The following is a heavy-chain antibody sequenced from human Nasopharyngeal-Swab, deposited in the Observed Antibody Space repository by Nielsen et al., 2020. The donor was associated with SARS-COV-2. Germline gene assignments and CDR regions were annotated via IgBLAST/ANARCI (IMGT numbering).Heavy chain of an antibody. V-gene: IGHV4-34*01. Sequence: PETLSLTCAVYGGSFSGYYWSWIRQPPGKGLEWIGEINHSGSTNYNPSLKSRVTISVDTSKNQFSLQLSSVTAADTAVYYCARARTYYDYVWGSYRPYYYYGMDVWGQGTTVTVSS. CDR1: GGSFSGYY. CDR2: INHSGST. J-gene: IGHJ6*02. CDR3: ARARTYYDYVWGSYRPYYYYGMDV. D-gene: IGHD3-16*02.